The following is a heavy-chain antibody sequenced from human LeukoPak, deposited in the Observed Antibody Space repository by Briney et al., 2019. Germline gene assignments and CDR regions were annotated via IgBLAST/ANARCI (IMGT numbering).Heavy chain of an antibody. CDR3: ARARALWFGSSLDY. Sequence: ASVKVSCKASGYTITRYAMHWVRQAPGQRLEWMGWLNAGNGNTKYSQKFQGRVAITGDTSASTAYMELSSLRSEDTAVYYCARARALWFGSSLDYWGQGTLVTVSS. CDR1: GYTITRYA. J-gene: IGHJ4*02. V-gene: IGHV1-3*01. CDR2: LNAGNGNT. D-gene: IGHD3-10*01.